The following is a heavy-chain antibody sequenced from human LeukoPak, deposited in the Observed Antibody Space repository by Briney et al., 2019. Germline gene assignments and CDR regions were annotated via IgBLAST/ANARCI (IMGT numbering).Heavy chain of an antibody. J-gene: IGHJ5*02. D-gene: IGHD3-10*01. CDR3: ARGTLTMVRGVIGWFDP. CDR2: INPSGGST. Sequence: ASVKVSRKASGYTFTSYYMHWVRQAPGQGLEWMGIINPSGGSTSYAQKFQGRVTMTGDTSTSTVYMELSSLRSEDTAVYYCARGTLTMVRGVIGWFDPWGQGTLVTVSS. V-gene: IGHV1-46*01. CDR1: GYTFTSYY.